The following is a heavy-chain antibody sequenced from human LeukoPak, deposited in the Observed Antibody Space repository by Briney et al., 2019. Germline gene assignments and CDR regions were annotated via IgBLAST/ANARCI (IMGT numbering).Heavy chain of an antibody. CDR2: IKPDGTAT. D-gene: IGHD2-15*01. J-gene: IGHJ4*01. CDR3: GGFGYEAGVDL. CDR1: GFMFSSYW. Sequence: RGSLRLSSAASGFMFSSYWMTWVRQAPGEGLEWVANIKPDGTATYYVDSVKGRFTISRDNAKNLLYLQMNSLRGEDAAVYFCGGFGYEAGVDLWGQGTLVTVSS. V-gene: IGHV3-7*01.